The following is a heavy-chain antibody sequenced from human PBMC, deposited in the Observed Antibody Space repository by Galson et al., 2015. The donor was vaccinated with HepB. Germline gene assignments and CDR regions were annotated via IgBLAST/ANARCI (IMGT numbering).Heavy chain of an antibody. CDR3: ARAEPAMIQLYPSSIDY. CDR2: ISYDGSNK. V-gene: IGHV3-30*04. J-gene: IGHJ4*02. Sequence: SLRLSCAASGFTFSSYAMHWVRQAPGMGLEWVAVISYDGSNKYYADSVKGRFTISRDNSKNTLYLQMNSLRAEDTAVYYCARAEPAMIQLYPSSIDYWGQGTLVTVSS. D-gene: IGHD5-18*01. CDR1: GFTFSSYA.